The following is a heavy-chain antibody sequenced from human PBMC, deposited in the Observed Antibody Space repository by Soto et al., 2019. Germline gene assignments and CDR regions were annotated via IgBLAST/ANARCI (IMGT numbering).Heavy chain of an antibody. D-gene: IGHD2-15*01. J-gene: IGHJ6*02. CDR2: IYYSGST. V-gene: IGHV4-59*01. Sequence: SETLSLTCTVSGGSISSYYWSWIRQPPGKGLERIGYIYYSGSTNYNPSLKSRVTISVDTSKNQFSLKLSSVTAADTAVYYCAREGLLAKDYGMDVWGQGTTVTVSS. CDR3: AREGLLAKDYGMDV. CDR1: GGSISSYY.